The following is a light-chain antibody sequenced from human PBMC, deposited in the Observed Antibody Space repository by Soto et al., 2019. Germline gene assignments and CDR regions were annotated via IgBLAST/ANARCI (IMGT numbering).Light chain of an antibody. J-gene: IGKJ5*01. CDR3: QQYYNWPRT. CDR2: GAS. Sequence: EIVLTQSQATLSVSPFERGRLXWAAGQNIHTNLAWYQQKPGQAPRLLFYGASTGATGLPARFSGSGSGTEFTLTINSLQAEDCAVYYCQQYYNWPRTFGQGTRLENK. CDR1: QNIHTN. V-gene: IGKV3-15*01.